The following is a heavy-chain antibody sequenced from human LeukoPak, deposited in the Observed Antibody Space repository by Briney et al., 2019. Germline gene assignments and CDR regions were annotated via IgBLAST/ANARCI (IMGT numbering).Heavy chain of an antibody. D-gene: IGHD1-26*01. CDR3: ARTPPPTIVGAHYFDY. V-gene: IGHV1-18*01. J-gene: IGHJ4*02. Sequence: ASVKVSCKASGYTFTSYGISWVRQAPGLGLEWMAWISTYNGNTNCGQKLQDRLTMTTDTSTSTAYMELRSLRSDDTAVYYCARTPPPTIVGAHYFDYWGQGTLVTVSS. CDR2: ISTYNGNT. CDR1: GYTFTSYG.